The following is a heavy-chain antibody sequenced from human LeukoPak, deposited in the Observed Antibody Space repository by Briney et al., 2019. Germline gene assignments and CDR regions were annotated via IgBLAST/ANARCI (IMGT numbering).Heavy chain of an antibody. CDR2: INHSGDT. Sequence: SETLSLTCAVYGGSLNTHYWSWIRQPPGKGLEWIGGINHSGDTNYKPSLKSRVTISVDTSKNQFSLRLSSVTAADTAVYYCARSPPPGATAFGVVDYWGQGTLVTVSS. J-gene: IGHJ4*02. V-gene: IGHV4-34*01. CDR1: GGSLNTHY. D-gene: IGHD3-16*01. CDR3: ARSPPPGATAFGVVDY.